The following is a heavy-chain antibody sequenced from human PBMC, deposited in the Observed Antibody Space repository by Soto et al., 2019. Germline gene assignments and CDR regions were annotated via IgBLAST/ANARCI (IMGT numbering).Heavy chain of an antibody. CDR1: GFTFTSYA. J-gene: IGHJ4*02. D-gene: IGHD3-22*01. Sequence: GASVTVSCKASGFTFTSYALSWVRQAPRQGPEWMGGIIPFFGTPNYAQKFQGRVTTTADKSTSTFYMDLSGLKSEDTAFYYCARDKGAYYSHMEYWGQGTLVTVSS. CDR2: IIPFFGTP. V-gene: IGHV1-69*06. CDR3: ARDKGAYYSHMEY.